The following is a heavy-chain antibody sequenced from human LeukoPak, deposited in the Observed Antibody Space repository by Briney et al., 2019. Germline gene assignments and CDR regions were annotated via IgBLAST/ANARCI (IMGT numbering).Heavy chain of an antibody. Sequence: ASVKVSCKASGYTFTSYGISWVRQAPGQGLEWMGWISAYNGNTNYAQKLQGRVTMTTDTSTITAYMELRSLRSDDTAVYYCARPSDTAGHLDAFDIWGQGTMVTVSS. J-gene: IGHJ3*02. D-gene: IGHD5-18*01. CDR1: GYTFTSYG. CDR2: ISAYNGNT. V-gene: IGHV1-18*01. CDR3: ARPSDTAGHLDAFDI.